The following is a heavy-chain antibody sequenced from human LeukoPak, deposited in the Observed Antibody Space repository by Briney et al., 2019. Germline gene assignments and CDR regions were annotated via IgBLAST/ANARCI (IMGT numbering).Heavy chain of an antibody. CDR3: ARSRGDSTGWYTFDY. V-gene: IGHV4-28*01. CDR2: IYYSGNT. J-gene: IGHJ4*02. D-gene: IGHD6-19*01. CDR1: GYSISSSNW. Sequence: SDTLSLTCAVSGYSISSSNWWGWIRQPPGKGLEWIGYIYYSGNTYYNPSLKSRVSISVDTSKNQLSLTLTSVTAADTAVYYCARSRGDSTGWYTFDYWGQGTLVTVSS.